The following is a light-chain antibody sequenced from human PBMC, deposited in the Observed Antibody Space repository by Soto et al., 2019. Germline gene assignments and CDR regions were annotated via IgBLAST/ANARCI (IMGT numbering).Light chain of an antibody. CDR2: DAS. CDR1: QSVSSY. J-gene: IGKJ4*01. Sequence: EIVLTQSPATLSLSPGERATLSCRASQSVSSYLAWYQQRPGLAPRLLIYDASTRAPGIPDRFSGSGSGTDFTLTISRLEPEDFAVYYCQQYTSSPALTFGGGTRVDIK. CDR3: QQYTSSPALT. V-gene: IGKV3D-20*01.